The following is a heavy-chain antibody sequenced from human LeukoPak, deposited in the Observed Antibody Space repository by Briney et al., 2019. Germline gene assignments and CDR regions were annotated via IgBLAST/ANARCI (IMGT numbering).Heavy chain of an antibody. CDR3: AKPKLRYFDWLGY. Sequence: GGTLRLSCAASGFTFSSYGMSWVRQAPGKGLEWVSYISSSSSTIYYADSVKGRFTISRDNSKNTLYLQMNSLRAEDTAVYYCAKPKLRYFDWLGYWGQGTLVTVSS. CDR1: GFTFSSYG. V-gene: IGHV3-23*01. CDR2: ISSSSSTI. J-gene: IGHJ4*02. D-gene: IGHD3-9*01.